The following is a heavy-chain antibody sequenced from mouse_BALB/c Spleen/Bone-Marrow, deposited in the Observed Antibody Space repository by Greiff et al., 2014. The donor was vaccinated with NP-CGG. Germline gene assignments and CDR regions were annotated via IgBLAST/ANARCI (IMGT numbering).Heavy chain of an antibody. D-gene: IGHD1-1*01. J-gene: IGHJ3*01. V-gene: IGHV1-14*01. CDR3: ARTYYYGSNLFAY. CDR2: INPYNDGT. CDR1: GYTFTSYV. Sequence: LKESGPELVKPGASVKMSRKASGYTFTSYVMHWVKQKPGQGLEWIGYINPYNDGTKYNEKFKGKATLTSDKSSSTAYMELSSLTSEDSAVYYCARTYYYGSNLFAYWGQGTLVTVSA.